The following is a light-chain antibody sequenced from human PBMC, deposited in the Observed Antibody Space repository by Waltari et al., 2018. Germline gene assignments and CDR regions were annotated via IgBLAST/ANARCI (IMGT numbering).Light chain of an antibody. CDR2: DAS. Sequence: EIVLTQSPGTLSLSPGERATLSCRASQSVSSNYLAWYQQKPGQAPRLLIYDASSRATGIPDRFSGGGSWTDFTLTINRLEPEDFAVYYCQQYGRSPPYTFGQGTKLEIK. CDR1: QSVSSNY. V-gene: IGKV3-20*01. J-gene: IGKJ2*01. CDR3: QQYGRSPPYT.